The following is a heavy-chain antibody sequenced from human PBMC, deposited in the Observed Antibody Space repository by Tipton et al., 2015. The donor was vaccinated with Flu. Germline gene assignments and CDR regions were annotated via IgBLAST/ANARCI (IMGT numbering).Heavy chain of an antibody. J-gene: IGHJ4*02. D-gene: IGHD1-7*01. Sequence: TLSLTCTVSGGSISSYYWSWIRQPAGKGLEWIGRTYTSGSTNYNPSLKSRVTMSVDTSKNQFSLKLSSVTAADTAVYYCARDTRRYNWNYAYFDYWGQGTLVTVSS. CDR3: ARDTRRYNWNYAYFDY. V-gene: IGHV4-4*07. CDR1: GGSISSYY. CDR2: TYTSGST.